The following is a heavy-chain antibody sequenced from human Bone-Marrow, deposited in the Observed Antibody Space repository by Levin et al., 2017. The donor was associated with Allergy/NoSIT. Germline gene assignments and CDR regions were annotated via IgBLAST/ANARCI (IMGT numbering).Heavy chain of an antibody. Sequence: ETLSLTCAASGFVFTDYSMTWVRQAPGKGLEWVSTISRSGSATYYSASVEGRFVISRDDSNNMVYLQMNSLRAEDTAVYYCAKAALGSSIWLGNAFDIRGQGAFVTVSS. CDR1: GFVFTDYS. J-gene: IGHJ3*02. CDR3: AKAALGSSIWLGNAFDI. CDR2: ISRSGSAT. V-gene: IGHV3-23*01. D-gene: IGHD2-2*01.